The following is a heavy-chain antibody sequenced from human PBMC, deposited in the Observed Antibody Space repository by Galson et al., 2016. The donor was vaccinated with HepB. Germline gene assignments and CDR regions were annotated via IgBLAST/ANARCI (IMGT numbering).Heavy chain of an antibody. J-gene: IGHJ6*02. CDR3: LISYCRDDTCPRAHYYFYALEV. V-gene: IGHV4-34*01. CDR2: VNHRATT. CDR1: GGPFRGYY. D-gene: IGHD1-26*01. Sequence: SETLSLTCGVFGGPFRGYYWSWVRQPPGKGLEWIGEVNHRATTNYNPSLKSRVAISVDTSKNEFSLKMRSVTTADTAVYYCLISYCRDDTCPRAHYYFYALEVWGQGAAVTVSS.